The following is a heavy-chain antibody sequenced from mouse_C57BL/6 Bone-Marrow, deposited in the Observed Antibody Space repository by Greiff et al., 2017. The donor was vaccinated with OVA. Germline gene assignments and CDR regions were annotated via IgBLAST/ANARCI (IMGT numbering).Heavy chain of an antibody. Sequence: VHVKQSGPELVKPGASVKISCKASGYSFTDYNMNWVKQSNGKSLEWIGVINPNYGTTSYNQKFKGKATLTVDQSSSTAYMQLNSLTSEDSAVYYCARYRYGRNYFDYWGQGTTLTVSS. V-gene: IGHV1-39*01. CDR2: INPNYGTT. J-gene: IGHJ2*01. CDR1: GYSFTDYN. D-gene: IGHD1-1*01. CDR3: ARYRYGRNYFDY.